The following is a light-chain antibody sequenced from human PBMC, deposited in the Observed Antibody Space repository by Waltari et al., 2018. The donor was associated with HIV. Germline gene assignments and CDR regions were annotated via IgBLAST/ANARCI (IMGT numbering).Light chain of an antibody. CDR2: DDS. Sequence: SYVLTQPPSVSVAPGQPARLTWGGNNLERNSVHWYQQKPGQAPVLVVYDDSDRRSGIPERFSGSNSGNTATLTISRVEAGDEADYYCQVWDSSSAQLYVFGTGTKVTVL. J-gene: IGLJ1*01. CDR1: NLERNS. CDR3: QVWDSSSAQLYV. V-gene: IGLV3-21*02.